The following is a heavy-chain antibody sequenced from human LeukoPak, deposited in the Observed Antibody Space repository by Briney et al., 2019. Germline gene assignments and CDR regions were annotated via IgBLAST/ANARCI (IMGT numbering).Heavy chain of an antibody. V-gene: IGHV1-69*05. CDR1: GGTFSSYA. CDR2: IIPIFGTA. D-gene: IGHD7-27*01. CDR3: ARDLLGWFDP. J-gene: IGHJ5*02. Sequence: VASVKVSCKASGGTFSSYAISWVRQAPGQGLEWMGRIIPIFGTANYAQKFQGRVTITTDGSTSTAYMELSSLRSEDTAVYYCARDLLGWFDPWGQGTLVTVSS.